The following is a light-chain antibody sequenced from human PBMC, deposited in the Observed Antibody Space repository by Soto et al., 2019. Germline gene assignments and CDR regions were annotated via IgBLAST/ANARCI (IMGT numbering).Light chain of an antibody. Sequence: QSVLTQPPSASGSPGQSVAISCTGTSSEIGGYNYVSWYQQHSGKAPKLIIYEVTRRPSGVPDRFSGSKSGSTASLTVSGLHAEDEADYYCASYAGNNVVFGGGTQLTVL. CDR1: SSEIGGYNY. CDR3: ASYAGNNVV. J-gene: IGLJ2*01. CDR2: EVT. V-gene: IGLV2-8*01.